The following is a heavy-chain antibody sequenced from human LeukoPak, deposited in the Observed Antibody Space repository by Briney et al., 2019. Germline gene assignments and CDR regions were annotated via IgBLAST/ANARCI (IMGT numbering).Heavy chain of an antibody. CDR3: ARSRDSSGYYYPFDY. D-gene: IGHD3-22*01. V-gene: IGHV4-34*01. J-gene: IGHJ4*02. Sequence: KPSETLSLTCAVYGGSFSGYYWSWIRQPPGKGLEWIGEINHSGSTNYNPSLKSRVTISVDTSKNQFSLKLSSVTAADTAVYYCARSRDSSGYYYPFDYWGQGTPVTVSS. CDR1: GGSFSGYY. CDR2: INHSGST.